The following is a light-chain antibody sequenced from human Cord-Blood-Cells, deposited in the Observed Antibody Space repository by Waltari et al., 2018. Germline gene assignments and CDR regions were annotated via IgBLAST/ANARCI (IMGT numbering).Light chain of an antibody. CDR3: QQYNSYSPYT. Sequence: DIQMTQSPSTLSASVGARVTITCRASQSISSWLAWYQQKPGKAPKLLIYDAPSLESGVPSRFSGSGSGTEFTLTISSLQPDDFATYYCQQYNSYSPYTFGQGTKLEIK. CDR1: QSISSW. CDR2: DAP. J-gene: IGKJ2*01. V-gene: IGKV1-5*01.